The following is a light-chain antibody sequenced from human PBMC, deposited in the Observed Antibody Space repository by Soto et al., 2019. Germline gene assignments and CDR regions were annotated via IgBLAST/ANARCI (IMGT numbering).Light chain of an antibody. V-gene: IGKV3-15*01. CDR3: QQYNAWPWT. J-gene: IGKJ1*01. CDR2: GAS. Sequence: ETLLTQSPGTLSVSPGERVTLSCRATQKIDNKLAWYQQRPGQVPRLLMFGASTRATDTPTRFSGSGSGTDFTLTITGLQSEDVAVYYCQQYNAWPWTFGQGTKVDIK. CDR1: QKIDNK.